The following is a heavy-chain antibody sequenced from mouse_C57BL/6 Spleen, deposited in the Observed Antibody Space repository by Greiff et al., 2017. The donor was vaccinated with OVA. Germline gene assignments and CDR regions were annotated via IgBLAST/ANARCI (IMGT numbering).Heavy chain of an antibody. CDR3: AMITTEGFAY. Sequence: EVKLVESEGGLVQPGSSMKLSCTASGFTFSDYYMAWVRQVPEKGLEWVANINSDGSSTYYLDSLKSRFIISRDNAKNILYLQMSSLKSEDTATYYCAMITTEGFAYWGQGTLVTVSA. V-gene: IGHV5-16*01. CDR2: INSDGSST. CDR1: GFTFSDYY. J-gene: IGHJ3*01. D-gene: IGHD1-1*01.